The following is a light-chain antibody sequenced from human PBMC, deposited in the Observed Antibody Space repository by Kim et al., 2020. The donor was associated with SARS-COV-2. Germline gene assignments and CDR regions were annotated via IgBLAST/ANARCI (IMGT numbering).Light chain of an antibody. J-gene: IGLJ2*01. CDR2: DVS. Sequence: FPHSCTXTRVAXGGXKFVSXYQXHPGNAPKLMIXDVSNRPSGVVNRFSASKSGNTASLTISGLQSXXEADYYCSSYTAIGALVFGGGTQLTVL. CDR1: RVAXGGXKF. CDR3: SSYTAIGALV. V-gene: IGLV2-14*03.